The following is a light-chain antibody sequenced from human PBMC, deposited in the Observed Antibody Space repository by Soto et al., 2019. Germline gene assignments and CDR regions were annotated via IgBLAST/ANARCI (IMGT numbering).Light chain of an antibody. J-gene: IGKJ1*01. CDR1: QSVNSW. CDR2: DAS. Sequence: DIQMTQSPSTLSAFVGDRVTITCRASQSVNSWLAWYQQRPGKAPKLLIYDASTLGSGVPSRFSGSGSGTEFTLTISSLQPEDFATYYCQQYNSYSLTFGQGTKVDIK. V-gene: IGKV1-5*01. CDR3: QQYNSYSLT.